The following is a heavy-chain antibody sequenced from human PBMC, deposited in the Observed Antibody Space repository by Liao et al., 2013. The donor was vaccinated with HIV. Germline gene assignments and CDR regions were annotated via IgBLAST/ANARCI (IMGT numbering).Heavy chain of an antibody. Sequence: QVQLQESGPGLVKPSQTLSLTCTVSGGSISSGSYYWSWIRQPAGKGLEWIGRIYTSGSTNYNPSLKSRVTISVDTSKNQFSLKLSSVTAADTAVYYCARGPASYYFDYWGQGTLVTVSS. CDR3: ARGPASYYFDY. CDR1: GGSISSGSYY. J-gene: IGHJ4*02. V-gene: IGHV4-61*02. CDR2: IYTSGST.